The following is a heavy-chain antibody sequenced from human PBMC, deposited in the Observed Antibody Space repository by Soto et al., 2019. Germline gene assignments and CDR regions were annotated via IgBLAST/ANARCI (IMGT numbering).Heavy chain of an antibody. CDR1: GFTFSSYA. Sequence: QVQLVESGGGVVQPGRSLRLSCAASGFTFSSYAMHWVRQAPGKGLEWVAVISYDGRNKNYADSVKGRFTISRDNSKSALYRQMNSLRGEDTAVYYCAREVEGLDYWGQGTLVTVSS. V-gene: IGHV3-30*04. CDR3: AREVEGLDY. CDR2: ISYDGRNK. J-gene: IGHJ4*02. D-gene: IGHD2-21*01.